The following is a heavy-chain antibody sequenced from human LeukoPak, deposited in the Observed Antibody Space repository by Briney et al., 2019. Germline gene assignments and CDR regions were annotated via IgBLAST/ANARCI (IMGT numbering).Heavy chain of an antibody. CDR1: GYTFTSYG. CDR2: ISAYNGNT. V-gene: IGHV1-18*01. D-gene: IGHD3-16*01. J-gene: IGHJ4*02. CDR3: ARAGSIMITFGGAAFDY. Sequence: ASXXXSCKASGYTFTSYGISWVRQAPGQGVEWMGWISAYNGNTNYAQKLQGRVTITTDTYTSTDYMELRSLRSDDTAVYYCARAGSIMITFGGAAFDYWGQGTLVTVSS.